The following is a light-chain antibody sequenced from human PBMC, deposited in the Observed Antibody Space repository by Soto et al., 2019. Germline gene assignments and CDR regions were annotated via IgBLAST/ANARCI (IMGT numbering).Light chain of an antibody. CDR3: QQYNSYFFT. J-gene: IGKJ3*01. Sequence: DIQMTQSPSTLSASVGDSVNITCRASQSINNWLAWYQQKPGKAPQLLIYGASDLQTGVPSRFSGSGSGTAFTLTISSLQTDDLATYFCQQYNSYFFTFGPGTKVDVK. CDR1: QSINNW. V-gene: IGKV1-5*03. CDR2: GAS.